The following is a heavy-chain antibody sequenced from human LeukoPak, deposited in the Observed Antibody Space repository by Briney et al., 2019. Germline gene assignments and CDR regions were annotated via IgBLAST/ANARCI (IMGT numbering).Heavy chain of an antibody. CDR3: ARGLSASYDFNWFDS. J-gene: IGHJ5*01. D-gene: IGHD2/OR15-2a*01. V-gene: IGHV4-4*07. CDR2: INTSGTN. CDR1: GRSIGGYY. Sequence: PSETLSLTCPVSGRSIGGYYWSWVRQPAGKGPEWMGRINTSGTNRYDPSLKSRATMSVDTSNNQFSLKLTSVTAADTAVYYCARGLSASYDFNWFDSWGQGTLVTVSS.